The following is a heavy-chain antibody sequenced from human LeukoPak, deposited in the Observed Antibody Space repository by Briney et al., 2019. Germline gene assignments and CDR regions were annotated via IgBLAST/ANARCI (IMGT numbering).Heavy chain of an antibody. D-gene: IGHD3-22*01. CDR3: AKDSSYDSSGYMY. CDR2: ISHDGSNK. V-gene: IGHV3-30*04. J-gene: IGHJ4*02. Sequence: GGSLRLSCAASGFTFSSYAMHWVRQAPGKGLEWVAVISHDGSNKYYADSVKGRFTISRDNSKNTLYLQMNSLRAEDTAVHYCAKDSSYDSSGYMYWGQGTLVTVSS. CDR1: GFTFSSYA.